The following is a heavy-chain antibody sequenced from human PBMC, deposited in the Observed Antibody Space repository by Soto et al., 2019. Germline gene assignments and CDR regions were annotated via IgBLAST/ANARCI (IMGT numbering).Heavy chain of an antibody. J-gene: IGHJ3*02. D-gene: IGHD6-19*01. V-gene: IGHV3-30*03. Sequence: PGGSLRLSCAVSGFTLSSYGMNWVRQAPGKGLEWVAVMSFDGSIKYYADSVKGRFTNSRDNSKNTLYLQMNSLRAEDTAVYYCATIAVPPAFDIWGQGTMVTVSS. CDR2: MSFDGSIK. CDR1: GFTLSSYG. CDR3: ATIAVPPAFDI.